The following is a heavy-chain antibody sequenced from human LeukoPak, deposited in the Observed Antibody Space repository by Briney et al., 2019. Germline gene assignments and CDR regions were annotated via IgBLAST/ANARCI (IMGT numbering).Heavy chain of an antibody. J-gene: IGHJ4*02. CDR1: GFTFSSYA. Sequence: GGSLRLSCAASGFTFSSYAMSWVRQAPGKGLEWVSAISGSGGSTYYADSVKGRFTISGDNSKNTLYLQMNSLRAEDAAVYYCASHPRIAAAVDYWGQGTLVTVSS. D-gene: IGHD6-13*01. CDR3: ASHPRIAAAVDY. V-gene: IGHV3-23*01. CDR2: ISGSGGST.